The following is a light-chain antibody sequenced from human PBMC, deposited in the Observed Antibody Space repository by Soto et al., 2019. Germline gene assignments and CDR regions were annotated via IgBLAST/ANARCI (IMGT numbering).Light chain of an antibody. CDR1: QSISRY. V-gene: IGKV3-20*01. J-gene: IGKJ1*01. CDR3: QQYGSSPPT. CDR2: GAS. Sequence: IVLTQSPGTLSLSPGERTTLSCRASQSISRYLAWYQQKPGQGPRLLIYGASSRATGTPDRFSGSGSGTDFTLTINRLEPEDCALYYCQQYGSSPPTFGQGTKVDIK.